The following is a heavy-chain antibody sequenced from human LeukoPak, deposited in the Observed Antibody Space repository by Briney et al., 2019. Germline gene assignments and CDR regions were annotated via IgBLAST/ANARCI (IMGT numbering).Heavy chain of an antibody. J-gene: IGHJ4*02. CDR3: ARDILIGGTYDFDY. CDR2: INPSGGST. D-gene: IGHD1-26*01. V-gene: IGHV1-46*01. CDR1: GYTFTSHY. Sequence: GASVKVSCKASGYTFTSHYMCWVRQAPGQGLEWMGIINPSGGSTSYAQKFQGRVTMTRDTSTSTVYMELSSLRSEDTAAYYCARDILIGGTYDFDYWGQGTLVTVSS.